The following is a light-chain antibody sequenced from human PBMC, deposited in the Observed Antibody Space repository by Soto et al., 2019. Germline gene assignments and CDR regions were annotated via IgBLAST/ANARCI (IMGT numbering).Light chain of an antibody. CDR3: XXRXXWPPIFT. CDR1: QSXSSX. CDR2: DAS. J-gene: IGKJ3*01. V-gene: IGKV3-11*01. Sequence: EIVLTQSPATLSLSPGXXXXXXXXASQSXSSXLAWYQQKPGQAPRLLIYDASNRATGIPARFSGSGSGTDFTLTISSLEPEDFXXXXXXXRXXWPPIFTFGPGTKVDIK.